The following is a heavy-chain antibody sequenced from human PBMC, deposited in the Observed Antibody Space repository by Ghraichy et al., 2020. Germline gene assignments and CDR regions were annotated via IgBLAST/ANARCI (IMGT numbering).Heavy chain of an antibody. J-gene: IGHJ4*02. Sequence: SETLSLTCAVHGGSFTGYYWSWIRQAPGKGLEWIGDITHNGGTNYNPSLKRRVSISIDTSKVHPSLRLTSATAADTAVYFCGVGVGQLHYWGQGTPVTVSS. CDR3: GVGVGQLHY. CDR1: GGSFTGYY. CDR2: ITHNGGT. V-gene: IGHV4-34*01. D-gene: IGHD1-1*01.